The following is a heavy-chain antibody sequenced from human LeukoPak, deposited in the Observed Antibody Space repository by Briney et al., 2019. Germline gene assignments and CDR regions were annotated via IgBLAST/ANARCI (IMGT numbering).Heavy chain of an antibody. V-gene: IGHV1-2*02. CDR2: INPNSGGT. CDR1: GYTFTGYY. D-gene: IGHD3-22*01. CDR3: ASLYYYDSSGYYYYYGMDV. J-gene: IGHJ6*02. Sequence: ASVKVSCKASGYTFTGYYMHWVRQAPGQGLEWMGWINPNSGGTNYAQKFQGRVTMTRDTSISTAYMELSRLRSDDTAVYYCASLYYYDSSGYYYYYGMDVWGQGTTVTVPS.